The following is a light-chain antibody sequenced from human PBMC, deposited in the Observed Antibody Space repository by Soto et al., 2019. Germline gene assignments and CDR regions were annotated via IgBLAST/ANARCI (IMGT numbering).Light chain of an antibody. J-gene: IGKJ1*01. V-gene: IGKV3-20*01. CDR3: QQYGSSPGM. CDR2: GAS. Sequence: EIVLTQSPGNLSLSPGERATLSCRASQSVSSSYLAWYQQKPGQAPRLLIYGASSRATGIPDRFSGSGSGTDSSLTISRGEPEDFGVYYCQQYGSSPGMFGQGSQVEIK. CDR1: QSVSSSY.